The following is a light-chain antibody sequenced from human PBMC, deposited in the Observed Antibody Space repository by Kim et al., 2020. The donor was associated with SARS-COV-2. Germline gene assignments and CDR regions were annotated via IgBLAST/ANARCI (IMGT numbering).Light chain of an antibody. CDR3: QQLNSYPLT. CDR1: QGISSY. J-gene: IGKJ4*01. Sequence: DIQLTQSPSFLSASVGDRVTITYRASQGISSYLAWYQQRPGKAPKVLIYAASTLQSGVPSRFSGSGSGTEFTLTISSLQPEDFATYSCQQLNSYPLTFGGGTKVDIK. V-gene: IGKV1-9*01. CDR2: AAS.